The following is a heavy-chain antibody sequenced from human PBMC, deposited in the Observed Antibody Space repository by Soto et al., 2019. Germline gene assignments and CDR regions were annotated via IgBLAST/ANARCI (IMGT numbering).Heavy chain of an antibody. J-gene: IGHJ4*02. CDR1: GFSFSSYD. Sequence: QSGGSLRLSCAASGFSFSSYDMHWVRQAPGKGLEYVSAISSNGGSTYYANSVKGRFTISRDNSKNTLYLQMGSLRAEDMAVYYCASFTLSYDYWGQGTLVTVSS. D-gene: IGHD3-9*01. CDR3: ASFTLSYDY. V-gene: IGHV3-64*01. CDR2: ISSNGGST.